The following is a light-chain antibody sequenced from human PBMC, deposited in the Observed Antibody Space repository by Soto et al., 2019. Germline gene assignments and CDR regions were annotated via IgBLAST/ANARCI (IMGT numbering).Light chain of an antibody. CDR2: WAS. V-gene: IGKV4-1*01. J-gene: IGKJ4*02. CDR3: QQRIKLPLT. CDR1: HNILYSSDNKNY. Sequence: DIVLTQSPDSLAVSVVERATINCKSSHNILYSSDNKNYLSWYQQRPGQPPKLLFYWASTRESGVPDRFSGSGSGKHLALTITSLQAEDVAVYYCQQRIKLPLTLGGGTKVDI.